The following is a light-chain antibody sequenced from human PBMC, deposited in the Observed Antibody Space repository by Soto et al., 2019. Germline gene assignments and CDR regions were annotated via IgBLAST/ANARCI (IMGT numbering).Light chain of an antibody. CDR2: GAS. CDR1: QGIRND. V-gene: IGKV3-15*01. CDR3: QQYNNWPPYT. J-gene: IGKJ2*01. Sequence: MTQSPSSLSASVGDRVTITCRASQGIRNDLAWYQQKPGQAPRLLIYGASTRATGIPARFSGSGSGTEFTLTISSLQSEDFAVYYCQQYNNWPPYTFGQGTKLEIK.